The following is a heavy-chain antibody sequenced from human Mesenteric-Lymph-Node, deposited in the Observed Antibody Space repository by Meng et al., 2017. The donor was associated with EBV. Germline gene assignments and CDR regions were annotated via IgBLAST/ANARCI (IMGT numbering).Heavy chain of an antibody. Sequence: QVQLQESGPGLVKPSATLSLTCTVSGDSISSRSYNWVWIRQPPGKGLEWIGNVYYGGSAYYNPSLKSRVTISADTSNNQFSLTLSSVTAADTAVYYCAGRRVASSWADYWGQGTLVTVSS. J-gene: IGHJ4*02. CDR1: GDSISSRSYN. CDR3: AGRRVASSWADY. D-gene: IGHD6-13*01. CDR2: VYYGGSA. V-gene: IGHV4-39*01.